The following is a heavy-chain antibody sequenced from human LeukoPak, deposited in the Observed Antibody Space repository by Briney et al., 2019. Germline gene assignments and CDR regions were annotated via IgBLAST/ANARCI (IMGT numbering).Heavy chain of an antibody. D-gene: IGHD4-17*01. V-gene: IGHV1-2*02. CDR2: INPNSGGT. CDR3: ARDHDYGDYSVGFDI. Sequence: GASVKVSCKASGYTFTGYYMHWVRQAPGQGLEWMGWINPNSGGTNYAQKFQGRVTITRDTSASTAYMELSSLRFEDTAVYYCARDHDYGDYSVGFDIWGQGTMVTVSS. J-gene: IGHJ3*02. CDR1: GYTFTGYY.